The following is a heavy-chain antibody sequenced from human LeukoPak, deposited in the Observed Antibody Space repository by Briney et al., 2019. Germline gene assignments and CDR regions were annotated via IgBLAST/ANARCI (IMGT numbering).Heavy chain of an antibody. Sequence: GGSLRLSCAASGVTFDAYAMHWVRQAPGKGLEWVSGISWNSGSIGYADSVKGRFTISRDNAKNTLYLQMNSLRAEDTAVYYCARDEMTVDAFNIWGQGTMVTVSS. CDR3: ARDEMTVDAFNI. J-gene: IGHJ3*02. CDR2: ISWNSGSI. D-gene: IGHD2-21*02. V-gene: IGHV3-9*01. CDR1: GVTFDAYA.